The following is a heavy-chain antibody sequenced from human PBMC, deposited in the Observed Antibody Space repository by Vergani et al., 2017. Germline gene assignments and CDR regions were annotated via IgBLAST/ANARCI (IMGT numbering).Heavy chain of an antibody. D-gene: IGHD6-19*01. CDR1: GGSISSYY. CDR3: ANFGQWLVPNYFDY. V-gene: IGHV4-59*01. J-gene: IGHJ4*02. Sequence: QVQLQESGPGLVKPSQTLSLTCTVSGGSISSYYWSWIRQPPGKGLEWIGYIYYSGSTNYKPSLKSRVTISVDTSKNQFSLKLSSVTAADTAVYYCANFGQWLVPNYFDYWGQGTLVTVSS. CDR2: IYYSGST.